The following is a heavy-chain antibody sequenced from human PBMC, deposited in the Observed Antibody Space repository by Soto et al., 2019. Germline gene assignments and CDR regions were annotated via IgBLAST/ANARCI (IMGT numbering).Heavy chain of an antibody. CDR2: IYHSGST. Sequence: SETLSLTCAVSCGSISSGGYSWSWIRQPPGKGLEWIGYIYHSGSTYYNPSLKSRATISVDRSKNQFSLKLSSVTAADTAVYYCARAVPIAAHRGVTGWFDPWGQGTLVTAS. J-gene: IGHJ5*02. CDR1: CGSISSGGYS. V-gene: IGHV4-30-2*01. D-gene: IGHD6-6*01. CDR3: ARAVPIAAHRGVTGWFDP.